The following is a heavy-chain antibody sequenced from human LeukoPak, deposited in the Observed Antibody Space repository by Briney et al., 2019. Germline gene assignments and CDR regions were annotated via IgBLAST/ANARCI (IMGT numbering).Heavy chain of an antibody. Sequence: KSSETLSLTCTVSGGSITSSTYYWGWIRQPPGKGLEWIGSIYYSGSTYYNPSLKSRVTISVDTSKNQFSLKLSSVTAADTAVYYCVSESGHSHDAFDIWGQGTMVTVSS. J-gene: IGHJ3*02. V-gene: IGHV4-39*07. D-gene: IGHD1-26*01. CDR2: IYYSGST. CDR1: GGSITSSTYY. CDR3: VSESGHSHDAFDI.